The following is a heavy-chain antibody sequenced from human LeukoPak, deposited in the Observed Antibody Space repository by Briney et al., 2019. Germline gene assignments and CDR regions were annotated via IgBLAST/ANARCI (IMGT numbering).Heavy chain of an antibody. CDR2: IYYSGST. CDR3: ARLNPDAFDI. V-gene: IGHV4-59*08. Sequence: SQTRSLTCTVAGGSISSYYWSWIRQPPGKGLEWIGYIYYSGSTKYNPSLKCRVTMSVDTSKNQFSLKLSSVTAADTAVYYCARLNPDAFDIWGQGTMVTVSS. J-gene: IGHJ3*02. CDR1: GGSISSYY.